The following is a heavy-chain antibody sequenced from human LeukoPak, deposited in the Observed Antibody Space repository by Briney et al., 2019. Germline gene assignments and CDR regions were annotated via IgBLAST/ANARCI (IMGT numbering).Heavy chain of an antibody. Sequence: QPGGSLRLSCAASGFTVSSNYMSWVRQAPGKGLEGVSVIYSGGSTYYADSVKGRFTISRDNSKNTLYLQMNSLRAEDTAVYYCVYSGRYGPTDYWGQGTLVTVSS. V-gene: IGHV3-53*01. CDR2: IYSGGST. J-gene: IGHJ4*02. D-gene: IGHD1-26*01. CDR1: GFTVSSNY. CDR3: VYSGRYGPTDY.